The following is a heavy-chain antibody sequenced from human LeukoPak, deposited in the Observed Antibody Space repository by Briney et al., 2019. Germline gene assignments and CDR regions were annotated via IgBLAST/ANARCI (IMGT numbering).Heavy chain of an antibody. Sequence: SETLSLTCSVSGGSMFSDYWSWIRHPPGKGLEWVGYIYYTGSTNYNPSLKSRVTISLDTSKKQFSLKLSSVTAADTAVYYCASSYMGMTTINFDSWGQGTLVTVSS. J-gene: IGHJ4*02. CDR3: ASSYMGMTTINFDS. CDR1: GGSMFSDY. D-gene: IGHD3-9*01. V-gene: IGHV4-59*01. CDR2: IYYTGST.